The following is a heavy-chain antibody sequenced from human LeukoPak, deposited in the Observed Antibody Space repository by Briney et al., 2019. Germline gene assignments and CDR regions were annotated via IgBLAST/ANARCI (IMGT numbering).Heavy chain of an antibody. V-gene: IGHV4-30-4*08. CDR3: ARDRSVAALWGHMGLDY. J-gene: IGHJ4*02. Sequence: SETLSLTCTVSGGSISSYYWSWIRQPPGKGLEWIGYIYYSGSTYYNPSLKSRVTISVDTSKNQFSLKLSSVTAADTAVYYCARDRSVAALWGHMGLDYWGQGTLVTVSS. D-gene: IGHD6-19*01. CDR2: IYYSGST. CDR1: GGSISSYY.